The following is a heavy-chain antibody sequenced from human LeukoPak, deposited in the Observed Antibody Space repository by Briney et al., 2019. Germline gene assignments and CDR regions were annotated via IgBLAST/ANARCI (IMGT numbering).Heavy chain of an antibody. CDR1: GFKFSDYY. D-gene: IGHD3-22*01. CDR3: ARAPYYDSSCYDY. Sequence: GGSLRLSCAASGFKFSDYYMSWIRQAPGKGLECVSYISSSGSAKYYADSVKGRFSISRDNAKNSLYLQMNSLRADDAGVYYCARAPYYDSSCYDYWGQGTLVTVSS. J-gene: IGHJ4*02. CDR2: ISSSGSAK. V-gene: IGHV3-11*04.